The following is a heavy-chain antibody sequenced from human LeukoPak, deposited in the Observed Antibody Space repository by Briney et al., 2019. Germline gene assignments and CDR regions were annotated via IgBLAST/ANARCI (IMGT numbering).Heavy chain of an antibody. J-gene: IGHJ3*02. CDR3: ARGRLRRDDAFDI. Sequence: SETLSLTCTVSGGSISSSSYYWGWIRQPPGKGLEWIGSIYYSGSTYYNPSLKSRVTISVDTSKNQFSLKLSSVTAADTAVYYCARGRLRRDDAFDIWGQGTMVTVSS. CDR2: IYYSGST. CDR1: GGSISSSSYY. V-gene: IGHV4-39*07. D-gene: IGHD5-12*01.